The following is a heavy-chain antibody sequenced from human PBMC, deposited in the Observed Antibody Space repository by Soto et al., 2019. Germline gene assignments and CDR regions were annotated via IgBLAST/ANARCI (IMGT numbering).Heavy chain of an antibody. J-gene: IGHJ6*02. Sequence: QVQVVQSGTEVKKPGSSVKVSCKASGGSFSSYGISWVRQAPGQGLEWMGGIIPMFGTPSYVQKFRDRVTINADGSTSTAYMDLSSLRSDDTAIYYCVRATRDCRTTSCHTPQGHFYYGMDVWGQGTTVTVSS. D-gene: IGHD2-2*02. CDR2: IIPMFGTP. CDR3: VRATRDCRTTSCHTPQGHFYYGMDV. V-gene: IGHV1-69*01. CDR1: GGSFSSYG.